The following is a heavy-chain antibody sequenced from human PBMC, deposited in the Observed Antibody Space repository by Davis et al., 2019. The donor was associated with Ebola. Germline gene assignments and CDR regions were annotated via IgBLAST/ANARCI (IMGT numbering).Heavy chain of an antibody. Sequence: SETLSLTCAVYGGSFSDYFWSWIRQPPEKGLEWIGEISHHNGYTNYNPSLRSRVAISIDTSKKQISLNLTSVTAADTAVYYCAKLGQGQRIDSWGQGTLVTVSS. CDR3: AKLGQGQRIDS. V-gene: IGHV4-34*01. CDR1: GGSFSDYF. J-gene: IGHJ4*02. CDR2: ISHHNGYT. D-gene: IGHD6-25*01.